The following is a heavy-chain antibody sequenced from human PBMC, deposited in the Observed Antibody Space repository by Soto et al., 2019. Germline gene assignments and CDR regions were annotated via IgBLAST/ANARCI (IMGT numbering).Heavy chain of an antibody. Sequence: QVQLVQSGAEVKKPGASVKVSCKASGYTFTSYGISWVRQAPGPGLEWMGWISAYNGNKNYAQKLQGRGIMTTDTSTSTAYMELRSLRSDDTAVYCCARVKGYGSGSYYGFWGQGSLVTVSS. J-gene: IGHJ4*02. D-gene: IGHD3-10*01. V-gene: IGHV1-18*01. CDR1: GYTFTSYG. CDR2: ISAYNGNK. CDR3: ARVKGYGSGSYYGF.